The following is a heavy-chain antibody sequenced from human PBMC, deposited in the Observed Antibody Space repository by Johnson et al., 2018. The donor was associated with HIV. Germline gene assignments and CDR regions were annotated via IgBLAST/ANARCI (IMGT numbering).Heavy chain of an antibody. CDR1: GFSLGAYA. J-gene: IGHJ3*02. V-gene: IGHV3-30*04. CDR2: ISYDGTNE. Sequence: QLVESGGGVVQPGRSLRLSCVASGFSLGAYAIHWVRQAPGKGLEWVALISYDGTNEYYAESVKARFTISRDNAKNSLYLQVHSLRVEDTAVYYCARDRDRLNWNYGALDIWGQGTMVTVSS. D-gene: IGHD1-7*01. CDR3: ARDRDRLNWNYGALDI.